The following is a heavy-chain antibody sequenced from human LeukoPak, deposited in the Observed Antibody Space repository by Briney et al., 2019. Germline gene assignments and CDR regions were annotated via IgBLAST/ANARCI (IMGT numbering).Heavy chain of an antibody. CDR2: IKSKTDGGTT. V-gene: IGHV3-15*01. CDR1: GFTFSNAW. J-gene: IGHJ4*02. D-gene: IGHD3-10*01. Sequence: GGSLRLSCAASGFTFSNAWMSWVRQAPGKGLEWVGRIKSKTDGGTTDYAAPVKGRFTISRDDSKNTLYLQMNSLKTEDTAVYYCNRPYYYGSGTIDYRGQGTLVTVSS. CDR3: NRPYYYGSGTIDY.